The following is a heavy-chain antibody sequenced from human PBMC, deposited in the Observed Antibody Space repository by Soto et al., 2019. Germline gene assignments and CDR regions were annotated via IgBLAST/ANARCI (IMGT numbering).Heavy chain of an antibody. D-gene: IGHD4-17*01. CDR3: TGNLYGDYNH. J-gene: IGHJ4*02. CDR1: GFTISGSA. V-gene: IGHV3-73*01. Sequence: GGSLRLSCAASGFTISGSAMHWVRQASGKGLEWVGHIRSKANSYATVYAESVKGRFAISRDDSKNTAYLQMNSLKTEDTAMYFCTGNLYGDYNHWGQGTLVTVSS. CDR2: IRSKANSYAT.